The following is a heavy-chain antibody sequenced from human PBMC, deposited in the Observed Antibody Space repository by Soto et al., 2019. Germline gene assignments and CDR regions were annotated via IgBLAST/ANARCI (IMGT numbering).Heavy chain of an antibody. CDR1: GGSMRSSY. Sequence: SETLSLTCIVSGGSMRSSYWSWIRQPPGKGLEWIGYIHDSGITDYNPSLKSRATISIDTFRNQISLNLHSVTAADTAVYYCAREYAFSSDYWGQGTLVTVSS. CDR2: IHDSGIT. D-gene: IGHD2-2*01. V-gene: IGHV4-59*01. CDR3: AREYAFSSDY. J-gene: IGHJ4*02.